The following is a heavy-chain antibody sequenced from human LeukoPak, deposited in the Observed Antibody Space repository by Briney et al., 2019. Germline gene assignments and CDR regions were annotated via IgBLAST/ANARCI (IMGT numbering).Heavy chain of an antibody. Sequence: GGSLRLSCAVSVFTFSNEAMGWVRQLRGGGLGWVSTISPCGGTTYYAESMKGPFTISRDNSKTTLYLEMNSLRVEDTAIYYCTKARSGSSNWALQIFEYWGQGVLVTVSS. CDR1: VFTFSNEA. D-gene: IGHD4-11*01. V-gene: IGHV3-23*01. CDR3: TKARSGSSNWALQIFEY. J-gene: IGHJ4*02. CDR2: ISPCGGTT.